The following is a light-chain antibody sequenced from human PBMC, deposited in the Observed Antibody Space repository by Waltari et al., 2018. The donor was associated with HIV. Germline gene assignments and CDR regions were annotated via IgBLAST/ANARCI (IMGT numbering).Light chain of an antibody. CDR2: QDS. CDR3: QAWDSSTAI. CDR1: KLGDEY. J-gene: IGLJ2*01. Sequence: SYELTRPPSVSVSPGQTARITCSGEKLGDEYVSWFQQRPGRSPILVIYQDSKWPSGIPERFSGSNSGNTATLTISGTQAMDEADYYCQAWDSSTAIFGGGTKLTVL. V-gene: IGLV3-1*01.